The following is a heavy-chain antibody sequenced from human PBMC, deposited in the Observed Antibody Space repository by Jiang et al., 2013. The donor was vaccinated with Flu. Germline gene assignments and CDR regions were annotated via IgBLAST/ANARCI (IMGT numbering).Heavy chain of an antibody. V-gene: IGHV7-4-1*02. J-gene: IGHJ4*02. D-gene: IGHD3-3*01. Sequence: ELKKPGASVKVSCKASGYPFTSYAMNWVRQAPGQGLEWLGYINTNTGNPTYAQGFTGRFVLSLDTSVNTAYLQISSLKTEDTAIYYCARDVYDFWGGHDYWGQGTLVTVSS. CDR3: ARDVYDFWGGHDY. CDR2: INTNTGNP. CDR1: GYPFTSYA.